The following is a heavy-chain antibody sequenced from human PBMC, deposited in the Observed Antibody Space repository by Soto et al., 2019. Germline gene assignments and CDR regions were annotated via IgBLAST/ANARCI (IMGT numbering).Heavy chain of an antibody. Sequence: GGSLRLSCAASGFTFSSYAMSWVRQAPGKGLEWVSAISGSGGSTYYADSVKGRFTISRDNSKNTLYLQMNSLRAEATAVYYCARRLHSSSWYSIRAPDDMDYCDGMDDWGGGTTVTGSS. CDR1: GFTFSSYA. V-gene: IGHV3-23*01. J-gene: IGHJ6*04. CDR3: ARRLHSSSWYSIRAPDDMDYCDGMDD. D-gene: IGHD6-13*01. CDR2: ISGSGGST.